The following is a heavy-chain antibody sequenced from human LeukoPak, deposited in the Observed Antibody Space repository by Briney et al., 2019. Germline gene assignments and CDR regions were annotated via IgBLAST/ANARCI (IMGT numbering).Heavy chain of an antibody. Sequence: GESLKISCEGSGGSFTKFWIGWVRQMPGNGLELMGIIYPADSDTRYSPSFQGQVTISADKSISTAYLQWSSLKASDTAMYYCARSSSPYVSDNWFDPWGQGTLVTVSS. CDR1: GGSFTKFW. J-gene: IGHJ5*02. D-gene: IGHD3-10*02. CDR2: IYPADSDT. CDR3: ARSSSPYVSDNWFDP. V-gene: IGHV5-51*01.